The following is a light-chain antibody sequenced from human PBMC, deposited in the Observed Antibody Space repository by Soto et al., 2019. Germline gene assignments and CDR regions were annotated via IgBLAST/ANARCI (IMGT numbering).Light chain of an antibody. J-gene: IGLJ1*01. V-gene: IGLV2-14*01. CDR3: SSYTSSSTQV. CDR2: EVS. Sequence: QSALIQPASVSGSPGQSITISCTGTSSDVGGYNYVSWYQQHPVKAPKLIIYEVSNRPSGVSNRFSGSKSGNTASLTISGLQAEDEADYYCSSYTSSSTQVFGTGTKLTVL. CDR1: SSDVGGYNY.